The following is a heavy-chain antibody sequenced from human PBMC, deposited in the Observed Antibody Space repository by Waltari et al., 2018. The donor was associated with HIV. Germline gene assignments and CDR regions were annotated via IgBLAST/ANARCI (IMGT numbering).Heavy chain of an antibody. V-gene: IGHV4-39*01. CDR1: GGSISSSSYY. D-gene: IGHD5-18*01. CDR2: IYYSGRT. CDR3: ARRQRGYSYGYQIDY. J-gene: IGHJ4*02. Sequence: QLQLQESGPGLVKPSETLSLTCTVSGGSISSSSYYWGWIRQPPGKGLEWIGSIYYSGRTDYNPSLKGRVTISGDTSKNQFSLKLSSVAAADTAVYCCARRQRGYSYGYQIDYWGQGTLVTVSS.